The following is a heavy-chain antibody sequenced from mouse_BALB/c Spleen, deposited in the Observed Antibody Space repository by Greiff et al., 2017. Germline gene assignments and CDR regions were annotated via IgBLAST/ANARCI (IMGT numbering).Heavy chain of an antibody. Sequence: VKLVESGPGLVAPSQSLSITCTVSGFSLTSYGVHWVRQPPGKGLEWLGVIWAGGSTNYNSALMSRLSISKDNSKSQVFLKMNSLQTDDTAMYYCARDYGNPYYYAMDYWGQGTSVTVSS. D-gene: IGHD2-1*01. CDR1: GFSLTSYG. CDR3: ARDYGNPYYYAMDY. J-gene: IGHJ4*01. V-gene: IGHV2-9*02. CDR2: IWAGGST.